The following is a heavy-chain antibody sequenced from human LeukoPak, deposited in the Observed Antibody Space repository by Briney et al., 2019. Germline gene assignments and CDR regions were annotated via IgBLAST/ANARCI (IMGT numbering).Heavy chain of an antibody. Sequence: GGSLRLSCAASGFTFDDYGMSWVRQAPGKGLEWVSGINWNGGSTGYADSIKGRFTISRDNAKNSLYLQMNSLRAEDTALYYCAREKGYVWGSYRYFPFDYWGQGTLVTVSS. CDR1: GFTFDDYG. CDR3: AREKGYVWGSYRYFPFDY. V-gene: IGHV3-20*04. J-gene: IGHJ4*02. D-gene: IGHD3-16*02. CDR2: INWNGGST.